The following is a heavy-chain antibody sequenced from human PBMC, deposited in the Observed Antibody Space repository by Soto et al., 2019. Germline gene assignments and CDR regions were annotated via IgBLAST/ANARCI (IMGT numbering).Heavy chain of an antibody. CDR2: ISSSSSYI. CDR1: GFTFSSYS. V-gene: IGHV3-21*01. J-gene: IGHJ4*02. CDR3: ARVSGGSCIDY. Sequence: PGGSLRLSCAASGFTFSSYSMNWVRQAPGKGLEWVSSISSSSSYIYYAESLKGRFTISRDNAKNSLYLQMNSLRAEDTAVYYCARVSGGSCIDYWGQGTLVTVSS. D-gene: IGHD2-15*01.